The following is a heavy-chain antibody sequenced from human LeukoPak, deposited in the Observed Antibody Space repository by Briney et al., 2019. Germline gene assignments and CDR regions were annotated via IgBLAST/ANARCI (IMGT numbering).Heavy chain of an antibody. CDR2: INRDGSHK. CDR1: GFTLSNFW. V-gene: IGHV3-7*01. D-gene: IGHD4-17*01. CDR3: ARDLGLRQAFDI. J-gene: IGHJ3*02. Sequence: PGGSLRLSCAASGFTLSNFWMNWVRQAPGKGLEWVAIINRDGSHKEYVDSVKGRFTISRDNAKNSQHLQMNSLRAEDTAVYYCARDLGLRQAFDIWGQGTMVTVSS.